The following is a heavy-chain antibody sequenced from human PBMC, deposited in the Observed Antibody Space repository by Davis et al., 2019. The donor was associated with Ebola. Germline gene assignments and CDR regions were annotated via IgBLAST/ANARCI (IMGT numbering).Heavy chain of an antibody. CDR3: ARDVSY. CDR1: GGSISSGGYS. J-gene: IGHJ4*02. CDR2: IYYSGIT. V-gene: IGHV4-30-2*03. Sequence: MPSETLSLTCAVSGGSISSGGYSWSWIRQPPGKGLEWIGSIYYSGITYYNPSLKSRVTISVDTSKNQFSLKLSSVTAADTAVYYCARDVSYWGQGTLVTVSS.